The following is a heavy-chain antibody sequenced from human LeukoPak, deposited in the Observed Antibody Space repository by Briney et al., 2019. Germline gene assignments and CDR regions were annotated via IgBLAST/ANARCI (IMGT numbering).Heavy chain of an antibody. D-gene: IGHD3-22*01. Sequence: GASVSVSCKVSGYTLTKLSMHWVRQAPGKGLEWMGGFNSEDGETIYAQKLQGRVTMTKDTSTYTAHMDLGNLISEDPAVYYCTIAQDYHYSSGYYLDYYFDFWCQGTLLTVSS. J-gene: IGHJ4*02. V-gene: IGHV1-24*01. CDR2: FNSEDGET. CDR1: GYTLTKLS. CDR3: TIAQDYHYSSGYYLDYYFDF.